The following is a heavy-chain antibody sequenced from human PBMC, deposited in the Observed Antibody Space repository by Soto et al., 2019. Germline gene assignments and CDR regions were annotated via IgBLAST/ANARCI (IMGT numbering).Heavy chain of an antibody. Sequence: EVQLVETGGGLIQPGGSLRLSCAASGFTVSSNYMSWVRQAPGKGLEWVSVIYSGGSTYYADSVRGRFTISRDNSKNTLYLQMKSLRAEDTAVYYCARDPPATRHGMDVWGQGTTVTGSS. CDR1: GFTVSSNY. J-gene: IGHJ6*02. CDR3: ARDPPATRHGMDV. CDR2: IYSGGST. V-gene: IGHV3-53*02.